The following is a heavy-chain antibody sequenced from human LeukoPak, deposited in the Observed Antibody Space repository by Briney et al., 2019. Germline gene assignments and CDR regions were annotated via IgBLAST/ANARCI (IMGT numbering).Heavy chain of an antibody. Sequence: GGSLRLSCAASGFTFSSYVMNWVRQAPGKGLEWASAISGSGATTYYADSVRGRFTISRDNSKNTLYLQTNSLRAEDTAVYYCAKKGTTSSWYYFDYWGQGTLVTVSS. CDR2: ISGSGATT. CDR1: GFTFSSYV. V-gene: IGHV3-23*01. J-gene: IGHJ4*02. D-gene: IGHD6-13*01. CDR3: AKKGTTSSWYYFDY.